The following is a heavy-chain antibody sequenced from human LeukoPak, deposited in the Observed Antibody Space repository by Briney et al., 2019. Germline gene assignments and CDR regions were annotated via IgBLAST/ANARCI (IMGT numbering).Heavy chain of an antibody. CDR3: AKLEVVPDPWADALDI. Sequence: PAGGSLRLSCVASGFPFGAYVMHWVRPAPGKGLAWVSFISGHGGTPYYVDYVKGRFAISRDNTNNSLYLEMNSLTTEDTAFYYCAKLEVVPDPWADALDIWGQGTMVTVSS. V-gene: IGHV3-43*02. CDR1: GFPFGAYV. D-gene: IGHD3-22*01. CDR2: ISGHGGTP. J-gene: IGHJ3*02.